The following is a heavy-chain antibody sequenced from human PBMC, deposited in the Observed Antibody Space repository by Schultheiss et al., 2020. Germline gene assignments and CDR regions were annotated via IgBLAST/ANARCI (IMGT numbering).Heavy chain of an antibody. D-gene: IGHD6-13*01. CDR1: GGSISSSSYY. CDR3: ARRDSIAADYFDY. V-gene: IGHV4-39*07. J-gene: IGHJ4*02. CDR2: INHSGST. Sequence: SATLSLTCTVSGGSISSSSYYWGWIRQPPGKGLEWIGEINHSGSTNYNPSLKSRVTISVDTSKNQFSLKLSSVTAADTAVYYCARRDSIAADYFDYWGQGSRGTV.